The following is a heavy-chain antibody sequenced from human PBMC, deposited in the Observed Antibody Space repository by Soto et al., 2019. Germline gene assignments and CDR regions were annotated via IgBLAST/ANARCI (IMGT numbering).Heavy chain of an antibody. D-gene: IGHD5-12*01. CDR1: GFTFSSYA. V-gene: IGHV3-30-3*01. CDR3: ARDTVGGVATMIGDY. CDR2: ISYDGSNK. Sequence: QVQLVESGGGVVQPGRSLRLSCAASGFTFSSYAMHWVRQAPGKGLEWVAVISYDGSNKYYADSVKGRFTISRDNSKNTLYLPMNSLRAEDTAVYYCARDTVGGVATMIGDYWGQGTLVTVSS. J-gene: IGHJ4*02.